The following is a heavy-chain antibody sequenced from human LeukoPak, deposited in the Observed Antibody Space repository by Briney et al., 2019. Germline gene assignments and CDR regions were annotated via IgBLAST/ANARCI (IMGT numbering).Heavy chain of an antibody. J-gene: IGHJ4*02. CDR2: IYNDGSST. CDR1: RFTFSNYW. D-gene: IGHD4-17*01. Sequence: PGGSLRLSCAASRFTFSNYWMHWVRQAPGKGLVWVSRIYNDGSSTSYADSVKGRFTISRDNAKSTLYLQMNSLRAEDTAVYYCAKIGDYHKIPFDYWGQGTLVTVSS. V-gene: IGHV3-74*01. CDR3: AKIGDYHKIPFDY.